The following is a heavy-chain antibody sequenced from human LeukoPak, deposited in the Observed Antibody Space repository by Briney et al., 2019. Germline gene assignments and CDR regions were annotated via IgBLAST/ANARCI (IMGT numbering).Heavy chain of an antibody. V-gene: IGHV4-61*02. CDR3: ARGLRGTAYYYYYYMDV. Sequence: PSETLSLTCTVSGGSISSGSYYWSWIRQPAGKGLEWFGRIYTSGSTNYNPSLKSRVTISVDTSKNQFSLKLSSVTAADTAVYYCARGLRGTAYYYYYYMDVWGKGTTVTISS. J-gene: IGHJ6*03. D-gene: IGHD3-16*01. CDR2: IYTSGST. CDR1: GGSISSGSYY.